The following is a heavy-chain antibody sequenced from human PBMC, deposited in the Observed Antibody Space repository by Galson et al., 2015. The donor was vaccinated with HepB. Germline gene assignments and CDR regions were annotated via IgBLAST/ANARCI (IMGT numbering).Heavy chain of an antibody. D-gene: IGHD1-26*01. V-gene: IGHV3-9*01. CDR2: ISWNSGSI. J-gene: IGHJ3*02. CDR3: AKDIHSGSYSWAFDI. Sequence: SLRLSCAASGFTFDDYAMHWVRQAPGKGLEWVSGISWNSGSIGYADSVKGRFTISRDNAKNSLYLQMNSLRAEDTALYYCAKDIHSGSYSWAFDIWGQGTMVTVSS. CDR1: GFTFDDYA.